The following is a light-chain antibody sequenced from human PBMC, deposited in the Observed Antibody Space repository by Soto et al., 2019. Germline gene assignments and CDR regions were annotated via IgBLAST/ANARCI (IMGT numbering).Light chain of an antibody. Sequence: EIVMTQSPATLSVSPGERATLSCRASQSVNSNLVWYQQKPGQAPRLLIYGASTRATGIPGRFSASGYGTEFTLTISSLQSEDFAVYYCQQYNSWLWTFGQGTKVEIK. CDR3: QQYNSWLWT. J-gene: IGKJ1*01. CDR2: GAS. CDR1: QSVNSN. V-gene: IGKV3-15*01.